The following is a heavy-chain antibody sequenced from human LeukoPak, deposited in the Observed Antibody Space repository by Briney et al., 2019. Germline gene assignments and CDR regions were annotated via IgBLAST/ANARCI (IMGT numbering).Heavy chain of an antibody. Sequence: GGSLRLSCAVSGFTFSDYYIDWVRQAPGKGLEWVGRSRNKAKSYAREYAASVKGRFTISREDSENSLYLQMNSLEIEDTAMYYCVRGCGSSSCDDNYYYYMDVWGKGTTVTVSS. CDR1: GFTFSDYY. CDR3: VRGCGSSSCDDNYYYYMDV. D-gene: IGHD2-2*01. CDR2: SRNKAKSYAR. V-gene: IGHV3-72*01. J-gene: IGHJ6*03.